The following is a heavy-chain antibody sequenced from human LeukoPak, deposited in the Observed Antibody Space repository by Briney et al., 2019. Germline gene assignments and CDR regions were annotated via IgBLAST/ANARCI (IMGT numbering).Heavy chain of an antibody. CDR2: MNPNSGNT. Sequence: ASVKVSCKASGYTFTSYDINWVRQAIGQGLEWMGWMNPNSGNTGYAQKFQGRVTMTRNTSISTAYMELSSLRSEDTAVYYCARVRLAAPAFDPWGQGTLVTVSS. CDR1: GYTFTSYD. CDR3: ARVRLAAPAFDP. D-gene: IGHD6-13*01. J-gene: IGHJ5*02. V-gene: IGHV1-8*01.